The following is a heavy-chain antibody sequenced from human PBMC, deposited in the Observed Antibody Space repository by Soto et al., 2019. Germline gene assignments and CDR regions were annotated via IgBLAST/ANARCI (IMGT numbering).Heavy chain of an antibody. Sequence: PXESLKISFKGSGYSFTSYWIGWVRQIPGKGLEWMGIIYPGDSDTRYSPSFQGQVTISADKSISTAYLQWSSLKASDTAMYYCARHKLIAVAGTANDAFDIWGQGTMVTVSS. CDR2: IYPGDSDT. J-gene: IGHJ3*02. V-gene: IGHV5-51*01. D-gene: IGHD6-19*01. CDR3: ARHKLIAVAGTANDAFDI. CDR1: GYSFTSYW.